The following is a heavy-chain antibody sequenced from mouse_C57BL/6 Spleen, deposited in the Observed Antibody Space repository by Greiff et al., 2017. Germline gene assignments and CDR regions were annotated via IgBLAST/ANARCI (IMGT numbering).Heavy chain of an antibody. V-gene: IGHV5-4*01. D-gene: IGHD2-3*01. Sequence: EVMLVESGGGLVKPGGSLKLSCAASGFTFSSYAMSWVRQTPEKRLEWVATISDGGSYTYYPDNVKGRFTISRDNAKNNLYLQMSHLKSEDTAMYYCARDRGLLRGYYAMDYWGQGTSVTVSS. CDR1: GFTFSSYA. CDR2: ISDGGSYT. CDR3: ARDRGLLRGYYAMDY. J-gene: IGHJ4*01.